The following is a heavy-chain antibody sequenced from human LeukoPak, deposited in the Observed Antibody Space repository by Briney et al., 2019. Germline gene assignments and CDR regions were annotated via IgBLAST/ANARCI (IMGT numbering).Heavy chain of an antibody. Sequence: GASVKVSCKASGYTCTSYDINWVRQATGQGLEWMGWMNLNSGNTGYAQKFQGRVTMTRNTSISTAYMELSSLRSGDTAVYYCARAGYCSSTSCYRGHYYYYYYMDVWGKGTTVTVSS. CDR1: GYTCTSYD. D-gene: IGHD2-2*03. J-gene: IGHJ6*03. V-gene: IGHV1-8*01. CDR3: ARAGYCSSTSCYRGHYYYYYYMDV. CDR2: MNLNSGNT.